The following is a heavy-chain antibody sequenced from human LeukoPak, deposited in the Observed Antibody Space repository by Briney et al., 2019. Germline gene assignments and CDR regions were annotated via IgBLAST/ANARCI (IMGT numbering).Heavy chain of an antibody. CDR2: ISSSSSYI. D-gene: IGHD3-22*01. Sequence: KAGGSLRLSCAASGFTFSSYGMNWVRQAPGKGLEWVSSISSSSSYIYYADSVKGRFTISRDNAKNSLYLQMNSLRAEDTAVYYCARSMIVARSDYWGQGTLVTVSS. J-gene: IGHJ4*02. V-gene: IGHV3-21*01. CDR3: ARSMIVARSDY. CDR1: GFTFSSYG.